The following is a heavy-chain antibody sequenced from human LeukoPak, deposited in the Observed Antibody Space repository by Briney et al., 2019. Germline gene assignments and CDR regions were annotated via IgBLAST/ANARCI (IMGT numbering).Heavy chain of an antibody. V-gene: IGHV1-18*01. CDR2: ISAYNGHT. CDR3: ARSRDYSNAGSFGY. CDR1: GYTFTSYG. D-gene: IGHD4-11*01. Sequence: ASVKVSCKASGYTFTSYGISWVRQAPGQGLEWMGWISAYNGHTKYAQKFQGRVTMTTDTSTSTAYMELRSLRSEDTAVYYCARSRDYSNAGSFGYWGQGTLVTVSS. J-gene: IGHJ4*02.